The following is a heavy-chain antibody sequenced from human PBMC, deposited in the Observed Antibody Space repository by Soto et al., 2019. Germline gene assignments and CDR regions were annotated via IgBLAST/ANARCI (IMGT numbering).Heavy chain of an antibody. CDR2: ISFHGEYE. Sequence: QVQLVESGGGVVQPGGSLRLSCAASGFTFSNYSLHWVRQAPGKGLEWVALISFHGEYEYYADSVKGRFTISRDNSKDTLYLQMDSLRTEDTAVYYCAREGLTYCDGDCFYYFDYWGQGSLVTVSS. CDR3: AREGLTYCDGDCFYYFDY. J-gene: IGHJ4*02. D-gene: IGHD2-21*02. CDR1: GFTFSNYS. V-gene: IGHV3-30*04.